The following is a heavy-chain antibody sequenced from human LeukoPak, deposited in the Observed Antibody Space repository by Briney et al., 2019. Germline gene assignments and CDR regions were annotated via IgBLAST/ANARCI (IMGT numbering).Heavy chain of an antibody. CDR2: VSASGITT. V-gene: IGHV3-23*01. CDR3: AKGQRDTECLGNIIGCYNPAGY. CDR1: GFTFNSYA. Sequence: GGSLRLSCAASGFTFNSYAMYWVRQAPGKGLEWVSAVSASGITTYYADSVKGRFTISRDNSKKTLYLQMNGLRAEDTAVYYCAKGQRDTECLGNIIGCYNPAGYWGQGTLVIVSS. J-gene: IGHJ4*02. D-gene: IGHD2-2*02.